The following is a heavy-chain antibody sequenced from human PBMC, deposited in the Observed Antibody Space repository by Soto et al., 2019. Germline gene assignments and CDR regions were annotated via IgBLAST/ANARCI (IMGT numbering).Heavy chain of an antibody. D-gene: IGHD6-19*01. CDR2: IFHNGNT. J-gene: IGHJ4*02. CDR1: GGSIKTNVW. V-gene: IGHV4-4*02. Sequence: SETQSLTCTVSGGSIKTNVWWSWVRQPPGKGLEWIGEIFHNGNTYYNPSLQSRVTMSVDKSKNQFSLMLTSVTAADTAMYYCARDAAVPGEADRFDYWGQGILVTVSS. CDR3: ARDAAVPGEADRFDY.